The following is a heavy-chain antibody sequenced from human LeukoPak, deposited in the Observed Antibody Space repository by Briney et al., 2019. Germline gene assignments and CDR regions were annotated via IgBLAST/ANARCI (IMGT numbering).Heavy chain of an antibody. CDR3: ASLYDSSGYYSSWAFDI. Sequence: SETLSLTCTVSGGSISSYYWSWIRQPPGKGMEWIGYIYYSGSTNYNPSLKSRVTISVDTSKNQFSLKLSSVTAADTAVYYCASLYDSSGYYSSWAFDIWGQGTMVTVSS. CDR1: GGSISSYY. CDR2: IYYSGST. D-gene: IGHD3-22*01. V-gene: IGHV4-59*01. J-gene: IGHJ3*02.